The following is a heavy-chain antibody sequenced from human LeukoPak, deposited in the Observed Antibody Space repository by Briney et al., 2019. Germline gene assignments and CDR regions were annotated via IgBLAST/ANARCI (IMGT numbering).Heavy chain of an antibody. CDR1: GFTFSSYA. J-gene: IGHJ6*02. CDR2: ISGSGGST. Sequence: GGSLRLSCAASGFTFSSYAMSWVRQAPGKGLEWVSAISGSGGSTYYADSVKGRFTISRDNSKNTLYLQMNSLRAEDTAVYYCAKRSDSSWPHGANPMDVWGQGTTVTVSS. D-gene: IGHD6-13*01. CDR3: AKRSDSSWPHGANPMDV. V-gene: IGHV3-23*01.